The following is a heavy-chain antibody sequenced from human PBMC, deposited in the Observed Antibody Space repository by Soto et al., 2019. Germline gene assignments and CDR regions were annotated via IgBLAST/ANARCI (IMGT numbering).Heavy chain of an antibody. Sequence: QLQLQESGPGLVKPSETLSLTCSVSGASISSTSFYWGWIRQPPGKGLQWIGSIHYTGSIDYGPSLKGRVSMSVDSSKSQLSLTLSSVTAADTAVYYCARHSHMLNNWSAPWGQGTLVTVSS. CDR1: GASISSTSFY. V-gene: IGHV4-39*01. CDR3: ARHSHMLNNWSAP. CDR2: IHYTGSI. J-gene: IGHJ5*02. D-gene: IGHD3-10*02.